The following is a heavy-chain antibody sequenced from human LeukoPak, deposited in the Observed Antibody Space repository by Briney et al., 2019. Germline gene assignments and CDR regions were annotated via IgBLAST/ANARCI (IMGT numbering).Heavy chain of an antibody. CDR2: VYYSGST. Sequence: TSETLSLTCTVSGGSISSGDYYWSWIRQPQGKGVEWIVYVYYSGSTYYNPSLKSRVTISVDTSKNQFSLKLSSVTAADTAVYYCAREDGSGSYYKHYWGQGTLVTVSS. CDR1: GGSISSGDYY. J-gene: IGHJ4*02. CDR3: AREDGSGSYYKHY. D-gene: IGHD3-10*01. V-gene: IGHV4-30-4*08.